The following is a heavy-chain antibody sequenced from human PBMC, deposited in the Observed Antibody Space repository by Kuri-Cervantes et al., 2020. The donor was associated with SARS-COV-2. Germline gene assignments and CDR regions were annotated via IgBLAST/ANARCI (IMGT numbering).Heavy chain of an antibody. CDR2: IYPGDSDT. D-gene: IGHD2-15*01. CDR1: GYSFTSYW. V-gene: IGHV5-51*01. CDR3: ARLTGLGYCSGGSCHGWFDP. Sequence: GGSLRLSCKGSGYSFTSYWIGWVRQMPGKGLEWMGIIYPGDSDTRYSPSFQGQVTISADKSISTAYLQWSSLKASDTAMYYCARLTGLGYCSGGSCHGWFDPRGQGTLVTVSS. J-gene: IGHJ5*02.